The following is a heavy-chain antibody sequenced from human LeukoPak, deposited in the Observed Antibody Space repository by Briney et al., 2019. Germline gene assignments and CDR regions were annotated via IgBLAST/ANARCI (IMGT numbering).Heavy chain of an antibody. CDR2: ISSNGGST. CDR3: ARSNWNFDY. J-gene: IGHJ4*02. D-gene: IGHD1-20*01. Sequence: GGSLRLSCAASGFTFSSYAMHWVRQAPGKGLEYVSAISSNGGSTYYANSVKGRFTISRDNSKNTLYLQMGSLRDEDTAVYYCARSNWNFDYWGQGTLVTVSS. CDR1: GFTFSSYA. V-gene: IGHV3-64*01.